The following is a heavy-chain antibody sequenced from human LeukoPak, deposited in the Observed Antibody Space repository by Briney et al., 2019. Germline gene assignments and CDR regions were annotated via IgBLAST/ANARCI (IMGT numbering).Heavy chain of an antibody. D-gene: IGHD6-25*01. CDR3: AREASGYGYDY. Sequence: GGSLRLSCAASGFTFSSYGMHWVRQAPGKGLECVSVIYSGGSTYYADSVKGRFTISRHNSKNTLYLQMNSLRAEDTAVYYCAREASGYGYDYWGQGTLVTVSS. CDR2: IYSGGST. V-gene: IGHV3-53*04. J-gene: IGHJ4*02. CDR1: GFTFSSYG.